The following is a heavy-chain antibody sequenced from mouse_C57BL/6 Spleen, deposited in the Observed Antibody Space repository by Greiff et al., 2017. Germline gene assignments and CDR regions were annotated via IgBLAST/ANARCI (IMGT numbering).Heavy chain of an antibody. CDR3: ARGRITTVVDYYAMDY. CDR2: INPSNGGT. D-gene: IGHD1-1*01. Sequence: QVQLQQPGTELVKPGASVKLSCKASGYTFTSYWMHWVKQRPGQGLEWIGNINPSNGGTNYNEKFKSKDTLTVDKSSSTAYMQLSSLTSEDSAVYYCARGRITTVVDYYAMDYWGQGTSVTVSS. J-gene: IGHJ4*01. V-gene: IGHV1-53*01. CDR1: GYTFTSYW.